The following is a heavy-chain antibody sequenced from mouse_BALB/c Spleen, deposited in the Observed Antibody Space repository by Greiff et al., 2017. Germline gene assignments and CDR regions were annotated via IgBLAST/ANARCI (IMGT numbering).Heavy chain of an antibody. V-gene: IGHV1S41*01. CDR2: IAPGSGST. CDR1: GYTFTSYW. CDR3: ARNGYYVESAMDY. D-gene: IGHD2-3*01. J-gene: IGHJ4*01. Sequence: DLVKPGASVKLSCKASGYTFTSYWINRIKQRPGQGLEWIGRIAPGSGSTYYNEMFKGKATLTVDTSSSTAYIQLSSLSSEDSAVYFCARNGYYVESAMDYWGQGTSVTVSS.